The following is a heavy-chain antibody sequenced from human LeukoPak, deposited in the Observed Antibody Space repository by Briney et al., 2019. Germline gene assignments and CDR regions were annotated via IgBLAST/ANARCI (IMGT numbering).Heavy chain of an antibody. V-gene: IGHV3-7*01. Sequence: PGGSLRLSCAASGFTFSSYWMSWVRQAPGKGLEWVANIKQDGSEKYYVDSVKGRFTISRDNAKNSLYLQMNSLRAEDTAVYYCARGGGSTGDYYYYYMDVWGKGTTVTISS. J-gene: IGHJ6*03. CDR1: GFTFSSYW. D-gene: IGHD1-1*01. CDR2: IKQDGSEK. CDR3: ARGGGSTGDYYYYYMDV.